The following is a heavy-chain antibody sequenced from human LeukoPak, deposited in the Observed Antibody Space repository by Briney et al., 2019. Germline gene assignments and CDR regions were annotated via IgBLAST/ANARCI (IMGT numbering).Heavy chain of an antibody. V-gene: IGHV3-48*03. CDR1: GFTVSSKY. CDR2: ISSSGSTI. CDR3: ARDFGSLRDYYYYGMDV. Sequence: PGGSLRLSCAASGFTVSSKYMSWVRQAPGKGLEWVSYISSSGSTIYYADSVKGRFTISRDNAKNSLYLQMNSLRAEDTAVYYCARDFGSLRDYYYYGMDVWGQGTTVTVSS. J-gene: IGHJ6*02. D-gene: IGHD5/OR15-5a*01.